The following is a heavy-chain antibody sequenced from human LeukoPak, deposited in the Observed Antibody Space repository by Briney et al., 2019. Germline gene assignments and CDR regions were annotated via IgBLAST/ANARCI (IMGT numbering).Heavy chain of an antibody. CDR3: ARDRAGVAEN. V-gene: IGHV3-64*01. Sequence: PGGSLRLSCAASGFTFSTYAMHWVRQAPGKGLEYVSSITRNGGDTYYANSVRGRFTISRDNSKNTLYLQMGSLRTEDVAVYYCARDRAGVAENWGQGTLVTVSS. J-gene: IGHJ4*02. D-gene: IGHD2-8*01. CDR2: ITRNGGDT. CDR1: GFTFSTYA.